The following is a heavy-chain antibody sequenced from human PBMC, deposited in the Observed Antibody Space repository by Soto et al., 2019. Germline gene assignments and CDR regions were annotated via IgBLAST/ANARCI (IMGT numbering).Heavy chain of an antibody. D-gene: IGHD1-26*01. CDR3: AKKLRSGSNTAWDLEN. CDR1: GFTFSNYG. CDR2: ISNDGSRK. Sequence: QVQLVESGGGVVQPGTSLRLSCAVSGFTFSNYGMHWVRQAPGKGLEWVAVISNDGSRKFYADSVKGRFTISRDDSKNTMFLQMNSLRADDTAVFYCAKKLRSGSNTAWDLENWGQGTLVTVSS. V-gene: IGHV3-30*18. J-gene: IGHJ4*02.